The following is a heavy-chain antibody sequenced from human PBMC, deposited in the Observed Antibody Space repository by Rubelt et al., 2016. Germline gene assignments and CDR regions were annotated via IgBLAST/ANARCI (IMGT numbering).Heavy chain of an antibody. D-gene: IGHD2-21*02. CDR3: ARVPAPYCGGDCYSRDAFDI. J-gene: IGHJ3*02. V-gene: IGHV1-46*01. CDR2: INPSGGST. Sequence: MHWVRQAPGQGLEWMGIINPSGGSTSYAQKFQGRVTMTRDTSTSTVYMELSSLRSEDPAVYYCARVPAPYCGGDCYSRDAFDIWGQGTMVTVSS.